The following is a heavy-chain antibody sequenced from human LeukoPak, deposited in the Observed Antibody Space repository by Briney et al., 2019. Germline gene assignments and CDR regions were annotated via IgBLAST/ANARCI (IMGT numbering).Heavy chain of an antibody. V-gene: IGHV3-13*01. CDR3: ARVAKERVGGVHYFDY. CDR2: IGTAGDT. CDR1: GFTFSDYD. J-gene: IGHJ4*02. Sequence: GGSLRLSCAASGFTFSDYDMHWVRQATGKGLEWVSAIGTAGDTYYTGSVKGRFTISRENAKNSLYLQMNSLRAGDTAVYYCARVAKERVGGVHYFDYWGQGTLVTVSS. D-gene: IGHD1-1*01.